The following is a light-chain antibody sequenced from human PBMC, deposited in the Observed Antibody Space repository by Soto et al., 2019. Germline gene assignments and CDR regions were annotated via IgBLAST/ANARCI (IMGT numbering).Light chain of an antibody. V-gene: IGKV1-5*03. CDR3: HQYNSYWT. CDR2: KTS. CDR1: QSICSL. Sequence: DIQMTQSPSTLSASVGDRVTITCRASQSICSLLAWYQHKPGKAPKLLIYKTSILENGVPSRFSGSGSGTEFTLSISSLQPDDFATYYCHQYNSYWTFGQGTKVDI. J-gene: IGKJ1*01.